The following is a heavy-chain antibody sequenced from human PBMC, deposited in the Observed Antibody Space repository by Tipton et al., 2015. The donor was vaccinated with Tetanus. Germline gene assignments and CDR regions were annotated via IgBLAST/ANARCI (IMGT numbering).Heavy chain of an antibody. CDR1: GYAFTGYY. J-gene: IGHJ6*02. CDR2: IDPNSGGT. D-gene: IGHD3-22*01. V-gene: IGHV1-2*02. CDR3: ARDRGDYIYYGMDV. Sequence: QLVQSGAELKKPGASVKVSCTASGYAFTGYYMYWVRQAPGQGLEWMGWIDPNSGGTVYAQKLQGRVTMTRDTSISTAYMELRSLRSDDTAVYYCARDRGDYIYYGMDVWGPGTTVTVS.